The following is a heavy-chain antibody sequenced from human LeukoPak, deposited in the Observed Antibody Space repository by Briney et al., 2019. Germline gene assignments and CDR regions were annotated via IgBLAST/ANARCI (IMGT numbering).Heavy chain of an antibody. CDR2: ISSSSSTI. J-gene: IGHJ4*02. D-gene: IGHD3-22*01. Sequence: GGSLRLSCAVSGFTFSSYSTNWVRQAPGKGREWVLYISSSSSTISYADSVKGRFTISRDNATNSLYLQMNSLRAEDTAVYYCARVTVEVVPYFDYWGQGTLVTVSS. V-gene: IGHV3-48*01. CDR1: GFTFSSYS. CDR3: ARVTVEVVPYFDY.